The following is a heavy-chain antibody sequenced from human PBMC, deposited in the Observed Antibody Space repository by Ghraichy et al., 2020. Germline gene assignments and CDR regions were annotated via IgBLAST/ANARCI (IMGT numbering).Heavy chain of an antibody. Sequence: GGSLRLSCAASGFTFSSYSMNWVRQAPGKGLEWVSSISSSSSYIYYADSVKGRFTISRDNAKNSLYLQMNSLRAEDTAVYYCARRLSSTSCYFCGWGMDVWGQGTTVTVSS. CDR1: GFTFSSYS. J-gene: IGHJ6*02. CDR2: ISSSSSYI. CDR3: ARRLSSTSCYFCGWGMDV. D-gene: IGHD2-2*01. V-gene: IGHV3-21*01.